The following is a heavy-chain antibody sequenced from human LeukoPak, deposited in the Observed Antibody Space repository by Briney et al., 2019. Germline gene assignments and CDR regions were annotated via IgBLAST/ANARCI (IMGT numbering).Heavy chain of an antibody. D-gene: IGHD2-15*01. CDR3: ARDIVVVVAKAFYYYYGMDV. J-gene: IGHJ6*02. CDR1: AGSISSSSYY. V-gene: IGHV4-39*02. CDR2: IYYSGST. Sequence: PSETLSLTCTVSAGSISSSSYYWGWLRQPPGRGLASIGSIYYSGSTSYNSSFKSRVTIPVDTSKNQFSLKLSSVTAADTAVYYCARDIVVVVAKAFYYYYGMDVWGQGTTVTVSS.